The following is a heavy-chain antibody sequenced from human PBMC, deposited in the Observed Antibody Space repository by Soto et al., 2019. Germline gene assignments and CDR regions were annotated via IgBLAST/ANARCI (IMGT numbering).Heavy chain of an antibody. J-gene: IGHJ4*02. Sequence: QVQLVESGGGVVQPGRSLRLSCAASGFTFSSYGMHWVRQAPGKWLEWVAVISYDGSNKYYADSVKGRFTISRDNSKNTLYLQMNSLRAEDTAVYYCAKEPRILTGYSPPYWGQGTLVTVSS. D-gene: IGHD3-9*01. CDR3: AKEPRILTGYSPPY. V-gene: IGHV3-30*18. CDR1: GFTFSSYG. CDR2: ISYDGSNK.